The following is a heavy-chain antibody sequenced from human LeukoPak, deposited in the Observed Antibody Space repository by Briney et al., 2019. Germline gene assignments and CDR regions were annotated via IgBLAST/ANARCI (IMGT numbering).Heavy chain of an antibody. V-gene: IGHV4-59*01. J-gene: IGHJ4*02. Sequence: PSETLSLTCTVSGGSISSYYWSWIRQPPGKGLEWIGYIYYSGSTNYNPSLKSRVTMSVDTSKNQFSLKLSSVTAADTAVYYCARVIYDSSGYYYFDYWGQGTLVTVSS. CDR2: IYYSGST. CDR3: ARVIYDSSGYYYFDY. CDR1: GGSISSYY. D-gene: IGHD3-22*01.